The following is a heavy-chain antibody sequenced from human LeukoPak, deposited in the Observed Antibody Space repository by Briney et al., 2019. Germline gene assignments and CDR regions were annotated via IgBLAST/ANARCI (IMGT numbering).Heavy chain of an antibody. J-gene: IGHJ4*02. Sequence: GGSLRLSCTVSGFTFGDYAINWARQDPGKGLEWVGFIRSKAFGETAEYAASVKGRFTISRDDSKSIAYLQMNSLKTEDTAVYYCTRDRGSSTLGDYWGQGTLVTVSS. CDR2: IRSKAFGETA. CDR3: TRDRGSSTLGDY. D-gene: IGHD7-27*01. CDR1: GFTFGDYA. V-gene: IGHV3-49*04.